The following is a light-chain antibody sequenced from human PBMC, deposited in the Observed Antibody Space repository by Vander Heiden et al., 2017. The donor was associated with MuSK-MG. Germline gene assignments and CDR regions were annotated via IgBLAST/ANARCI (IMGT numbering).Light chain of an antibody. CDR2: GAS. J-gene: IGKJ2*01. CDR1: QSVSSSY. Sequence: EIVLTPSPGPLSLSPGERATLSCRASQSVSSSYLAWHQQKPGQARRLLIYGASSRATGIPDRFSGSGWGTDFTLTISRLEPEDFVVYYCQQDGSSPPYTFGQGTKLEIK. CDR3: QQDGSSPPYT. V-gene: IGKV3-20*01.